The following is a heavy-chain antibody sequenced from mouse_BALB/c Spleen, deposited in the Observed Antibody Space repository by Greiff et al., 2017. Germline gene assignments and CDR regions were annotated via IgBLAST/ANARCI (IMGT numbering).Heavy chain of an antibody. J-gene: IGHJ4*01. CDR2: INPGSGGT. Sequence: LVESGAELVRPGTSVKVSCKASGYAFTNYLIEWVKQRPGQGLEWIGVINPGSGGTNYNEKFKGKATLTADKSSSTAYMQLSSLTSDDSAVYFCARGENAMDYWGQGTSVTVSS. V-gene: IGHV1-54*03. CDR1: GYAFTNYL. CDR3: ARGENAMDY.